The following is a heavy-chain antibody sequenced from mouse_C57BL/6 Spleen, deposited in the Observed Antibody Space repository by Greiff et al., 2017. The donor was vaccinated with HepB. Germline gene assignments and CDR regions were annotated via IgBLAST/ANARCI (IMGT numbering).Heavy chain of an antibody. J-gene: IGHJ4*01. CDR2: IRNKANGYTT. Sequence: EVQLVESGGGLVQPGGSLSLSCAASGFTFTDYYMSWVRQPPGKALEWLGFIRNKANGYTTEYSASVKGRFTISRDISQSYLYLQMIALSAEDSATYYCARGSVAMYYWGQGTSVTVSS. CDR1: GFTFTDYY. CDR3: ARGSVAMYY. V-gene: IGHV7-3*01. D-gene: IGHD3-1*01.